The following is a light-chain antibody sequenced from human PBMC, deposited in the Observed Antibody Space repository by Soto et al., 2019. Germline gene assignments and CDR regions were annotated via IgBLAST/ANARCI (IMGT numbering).Light chain of an antibody. Sequence: DIQLTQSPSTLSASVGDRVTITCRASQNINGYLAWYQQKPGKAPKLLIYWASSLISGVPSRFTGGESGTEFTLTISSLQLDDFATYYCQQCSAYPLTFGGGTKV. CDR2: WAS. CDR1: QNINGY. V-gene: IGKV1-5*03. J-gene: IGKJ4*01. CDR3: QQCSAYPLT.